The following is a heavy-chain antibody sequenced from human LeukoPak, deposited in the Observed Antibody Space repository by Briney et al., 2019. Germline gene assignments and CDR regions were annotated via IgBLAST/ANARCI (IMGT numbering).Heavy chain of an antibody. D-gene: IGHD5-12*01. J-gene: IGHJ4*02. Sequence: GGSLRLSCAASGFTFSDYYMSWIRQAPGKGLEWVSYIRRSGSNIYYADSVKGRFTIYRDNAKNSLYLQMNSLRAEDTAVYYCARYRGYSAHDSWGQGTLVTVSS. CDR1: GFTFSDYY. V-gene: IGHV3-11*01. CDR3: ARYRGYSAHDS. CDR2: IRRSGSNI.